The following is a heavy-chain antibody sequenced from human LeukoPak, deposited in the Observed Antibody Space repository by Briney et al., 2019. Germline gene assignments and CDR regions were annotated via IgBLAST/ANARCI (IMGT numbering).Heavy chain of an antibody. CDR1: GFPFSIYS. Sequence: GGSLRLSCAASGFPFSIYSMNWVRQAPGKGLEWASSISSSSKYIYQADSLKGRFTISRDNAKNSLYLQMNSLRAEDTAVYYCARVKEASAFDVWGQGTMVTVSS. CDR3: ARVKEASAFDV. V-gene: IGHV3-21*01. D-gene: IGHD5-12*01. J-gene: IGHJ3*01. CDR2: ISSSSKYI.